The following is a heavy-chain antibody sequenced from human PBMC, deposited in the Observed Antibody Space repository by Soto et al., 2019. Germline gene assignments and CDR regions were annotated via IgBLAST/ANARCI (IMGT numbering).Heavy chain of an antibody. V-gene: IGHV3-33*01. CDR3: ARGTDYEAPDY. CDR2: IWYDGSNK. J-gene: IGHJ4*02. D-gene: IGHD4-17*01. Sequence: GGSLRLSCAASGFTFSSYGMHWVRQAPGKGLEWVAVIWYDGSNKYYADSVKGRFTISRDNSKNTLYLQINSLRAEDTAVYYCARGTDYEAPDYWGQGTLVTVSS. CDR1: GFTFSSYG.